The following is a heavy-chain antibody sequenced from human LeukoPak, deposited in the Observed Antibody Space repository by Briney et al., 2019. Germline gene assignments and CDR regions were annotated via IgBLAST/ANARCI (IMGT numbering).Heavy chain of an antibody. CDR3: ATGHYYDSSGYYERYYYYYYMDV. CDR1: GYTFTSYY. Sequence: ASVKVSCKASGYTFTSYYMHWVRQAPGQGLEWMGIINPSGGSTSYAQKFQGRVTTTRDMSTSTVYMELSSLRSEDTAVYYCATGHYYDSSGYYERYYYYYYMDVWGKGTTVTVSS. CDR2: INPSGGST. D-gene: IGHD3-22*01. V-gene: IGHV1-46*01. J-gene: IGHJ6*03.